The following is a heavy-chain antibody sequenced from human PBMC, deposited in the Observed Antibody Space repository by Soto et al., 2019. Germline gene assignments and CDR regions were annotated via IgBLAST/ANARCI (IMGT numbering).Heavy chain of an antibody. Sequence: SETLSLTCAVHGGSFSGYYWSWIRQPPGKGLEWIGEINHSGSINYNPSLKTRVTVSVDTPTNQFSLKLNSVTAADTAVYYCARGGPGYYGSGSYYPRWGQGTLVTVSS. D-gene: IGHD3-10*01. CDR2: INHSGSI. J-gene: IGHJ4*02. CDR3: ARGGPGYYGSGSYYPR. V-gene: IGHV4-34*01. CDR1: GGSFSGYY.